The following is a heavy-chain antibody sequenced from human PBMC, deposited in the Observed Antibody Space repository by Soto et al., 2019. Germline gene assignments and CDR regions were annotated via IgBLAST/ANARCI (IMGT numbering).Heavy chain of an antibody. D-gene: IGHD3-9*01. CDR3: AKLFGDIFFDY. Sequence: GESLKISCKVSGYSFTSYLIGWVRQMPGKGLEWVGIIYPGNSDSRYSPSFQGQVTMSADKPINTAYLQWSSLKASDTATYYCAKLFGDIFFDYWGQGTLVTSPQ. V-gene: IGHV5-51*01. CDR2: IYPGNSDS. J-gene: IGHJ4*02. CDR1: GYSFTSYL.